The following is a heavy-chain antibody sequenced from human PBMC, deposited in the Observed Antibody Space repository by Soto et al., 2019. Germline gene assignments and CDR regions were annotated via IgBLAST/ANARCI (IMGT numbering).Heavy chain of an antibody. V-gene: IGHV3-23*01. J-gene: IGHJ2*01. Sequence: HEWVSAISGSGGSTYYADSVKGRFTISRDNSKNTLYLQMNSLRAEDTVVYFFFFQAEDGIRDPLPVSAFLLNRSSDL. D-gene: IGHD2-15*01. CDR3: FFQAEDGIRDPLPVSAFLLNRSSDL. CDR2: ISGSGGST.